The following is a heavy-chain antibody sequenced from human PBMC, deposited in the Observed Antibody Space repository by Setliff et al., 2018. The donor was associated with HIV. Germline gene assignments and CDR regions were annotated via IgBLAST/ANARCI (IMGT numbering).Heavy chain of an antibody. Sequence: GSLRLSCAASGFTFSSYSMNWVRQAPGKGLEWISYISSSSSNIYYADSVKGRFTISRDNSKNTLYLQMNSLRVEDTATYYCARDAKGGIDYWGQGTLVTVS. CDR2: ISSSSSNI. D-gene: IGHD3-16*01. CDR3: ARDAKGGIDY. CDR1: GFTFSSYS. V-gene: IGHV3-48*01. J-gene: IGHJ4*02.